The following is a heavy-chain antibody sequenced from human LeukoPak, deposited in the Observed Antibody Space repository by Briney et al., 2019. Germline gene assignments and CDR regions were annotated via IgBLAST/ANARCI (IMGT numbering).Heavy chain of an antibody. CDR1: GFTFSNYR. D-gene: IGHD6-13*01. J-gene: IGHJ4*02. Sequence: GGSLRLSCASSGFTFSNYRMNWVRQAPGKGLEWVSSISNSSSDIYYADSVKGRFTISRDNAKNSLYLQMNSLRAEDTAVYSCASTLEAAAGNDYRGQGTLVAVST. CDR2: ISNSSSDI. CDR3: ASTLEAAAGNDY. V-gene: IGHV3-21*01.